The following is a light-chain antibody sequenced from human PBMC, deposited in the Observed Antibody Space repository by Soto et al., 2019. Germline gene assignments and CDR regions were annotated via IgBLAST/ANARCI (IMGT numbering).Light chain of an antibody. CDR1: ESISTF. V-gene: IGKV1-39*01. Sequence: DIQMTQSPSSLSASVGDRVTITCRASESISTFLNWYQQKPGKAPNLLVYAASGLQSGVPSRFSGSGSGTDFTLTISSLQPEDFATYYCQQSFRTPITFGQGTRLEIK. J-gene: IGKJ5*01. CDR2: AAS. CDR3: QQSFRTPIT.